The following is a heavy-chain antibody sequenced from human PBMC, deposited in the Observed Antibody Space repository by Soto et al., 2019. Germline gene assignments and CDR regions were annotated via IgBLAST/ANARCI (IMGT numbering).Heavy chain of an antibody. D-gene: IGHD3-3*01. CDR2: IYYSGST. J-gene: IGHJ6*02. CDR3: ARGDKGTTIFRVVRPYGMDV. Sequence: SLTCTVSGGSIRIVGYYWSWIRQNPGKGLEWIGYIYYSGSTYYNPSLKSRVTISVDTSKNQFSLKLSSVTAADTAVYYCARGDKGTTIFRVVRPYGMDVLGQGTTVTVSS. CDR1: GGSIRIVGYY. V-gene: IGHV4-31*03.